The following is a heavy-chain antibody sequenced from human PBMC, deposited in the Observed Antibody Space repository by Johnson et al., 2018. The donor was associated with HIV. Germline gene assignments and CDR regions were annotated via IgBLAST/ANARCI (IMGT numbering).Heavy chain of an antibody. Sequence: QVQLVECGGGLVQPGGSLRLSCAASGFTFDSYWMHWVRQAPGEGLEWVAVISYDGSSKFSADSVKGRLTISRDNSKNTLYLQMNSLRAEDTAVYYCARDSLETSDGAFDIWGQGTMVTVSS. CDR2: ISYDGSSK. CDR3: ARDSLETSDGAFDI. J-gene: IGHJ3*02. D-gene: IGHD1-1*01. CDR1: GFTFDSYW. V-gene: IGHV3-30*03.